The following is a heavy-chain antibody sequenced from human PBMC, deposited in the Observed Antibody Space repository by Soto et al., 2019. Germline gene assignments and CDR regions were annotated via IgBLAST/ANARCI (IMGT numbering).Heavy chain of an antibody. J-gene: IGHJ4*02. CDR1: GFSLSSTRVA. Sequence: QITLKESGPTLVKPTQTLTLTCTFSGFSLSSTRVAVGWIRQPPGKALEWLALIYWDDDKRYSPFLKSRLTIDKDTSINQVVLTMTNMDPVDTATYYCAHSVVAGLGYYFDYWGQGTLVTVSS. CDR3: AHSVVAGLGYYFDY. V-gene: IGHV2-5*02. CDR2: IYWDDDK. D-gene: IGHD6-19*01.